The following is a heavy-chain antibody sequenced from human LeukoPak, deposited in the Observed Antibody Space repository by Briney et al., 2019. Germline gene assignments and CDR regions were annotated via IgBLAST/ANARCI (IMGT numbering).Heavy chain of an antibody. V-gene: IGHV3-21*01. CDR2: ISSSSSYI. CDR3: AREQRFYRSSWKAYYYYGTDV. J-gene: IGHJ6*02. D-gene: IGHD6-13*01. Sequence: GGSLRLSCAASGFTFSSYSMNWVRQAPGKGLEWVSSISSSSSYIYYADSVKGRFTISRDNAKNSLYLQINSLRAEDTAVYYCAREQRFYRSSWKAYYYYGTDVWGQGTTVTVSS. CDR1: GFTFSSYS.